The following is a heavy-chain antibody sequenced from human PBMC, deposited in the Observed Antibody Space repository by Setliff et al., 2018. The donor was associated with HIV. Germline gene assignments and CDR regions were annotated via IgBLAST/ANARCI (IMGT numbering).Heavy chain of an antibody. J-gene: IGHJ6*03. D-gene: IGHD3-9*01. CDR1: GYTFTGYY. Sequence: ASVKVSCKASGYTFTGYYIHWVRQAPGRGLQWMGRTNPNIGSTNYAQNFQGRATMTRDTSVNTAFMELSNPRSDDTAVYYCARDYRTTDILSSGYMDVWGKGTTVTVSS. V-gene: IGHV1-2*06. CDR2: TNPNIGST. CDR3: ARDYRTTDILSSGYMDV.